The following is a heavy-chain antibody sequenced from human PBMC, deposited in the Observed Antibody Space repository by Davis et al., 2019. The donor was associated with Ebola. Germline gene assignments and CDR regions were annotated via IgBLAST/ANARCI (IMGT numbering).Heavy chain of an antibody. CDR3: AREDIVVVVAATRYYYGMDV. CDR2: INPNDGST. J-gene: IGHJ6*04. Sequence: ASVKVSCKASGYTFTNYYMHWVRQAPGQGLEWMGMINPNDGSTSYAQKFQGRVTMTRDTSTSTVYMELSSLRSEDTAVYYCAREDIVVVVAATRYYYGMDVWGKGTTVTVSS. V-gene: IGHV1-46*01. D-gene: IGHD2-15*01. CDR1: GYTFTNYY.